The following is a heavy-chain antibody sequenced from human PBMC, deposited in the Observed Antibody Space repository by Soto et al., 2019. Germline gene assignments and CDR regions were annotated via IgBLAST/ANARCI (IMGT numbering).Heavy chain of an antibody. CDR1: GFTFSSYA. J-gene: IGHJ4*02. D-gene: IGHD3-22*01. V-gene: IGHV3-23*01. CDR2: ISGSGGST. Sequence: EVQLLESGGGLVQPGGSLRLSCAASGFTFSSYAMSWVRQAPGKGLEWVSAISGSGGSTYYADSVKGRFTISRDNSKNTLYLQMNSLRAEDTAVYYCAKDHERLRQRYDSSGYYYVDWGQGTLVTVSS. CDR3: AKDHERLRQRYDSSGYYYVD.